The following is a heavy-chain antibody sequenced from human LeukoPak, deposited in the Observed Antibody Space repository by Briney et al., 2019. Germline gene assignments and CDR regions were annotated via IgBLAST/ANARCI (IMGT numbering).Heavy chain of an antibody. Sequence: GASVKVSCKASGYTFTGYYMHWVRQAPGHGLEWLGWISPKSGNTNYAQKFQGRVTITRDTSISTAYMELSSLRSDDTAVYYCARAMDTSMAPYYFDYWGREPWSPSPQ. V-gene: IGHV1-2*02. CDR3: ARAMDTSMAPYYFDY. CDR2: ISPKSGNT. CDR1: GYTFTGYY. D-gene: IGHD5-18*01. J-gene: IGHJ4*02.